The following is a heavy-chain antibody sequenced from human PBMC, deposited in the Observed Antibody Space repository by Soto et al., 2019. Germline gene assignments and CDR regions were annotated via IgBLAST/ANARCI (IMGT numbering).Heavy chain of an antibody. D-gene: IGHD3-16*01. Sequence: VQLVESGGGLIQPGGSLRLSCAACGFSVSNNHMTWIRQTAGKGLELVSFIHGGGSTSYADSVKGRFTISRDNSKNTLYLQMDRLRAEDTAIYYCAGRLTTAASLDYWGQGTLVTVSS. J-gene: IGHJ4*02. CDR3: AGRLTTAASLDY. CDR2: IHGGGST. CDR1: GFSVSNNH. V-gene: IGHV3-53*01.